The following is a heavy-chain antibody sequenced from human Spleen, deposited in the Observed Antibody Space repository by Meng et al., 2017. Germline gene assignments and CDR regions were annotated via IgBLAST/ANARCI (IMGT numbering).Heavy chain of an antibody. CDR1: GFTFDDYA. CDR2: ISWNSGSI. D-gene: IGHD2-21*02. J-gene: IGHJ6*02. V-gene: IGHV3-9*01. Sequence: GGSLRLSCAASGFTFDDYAMHWVRQAPGKGLEWVSGISWNSGSIGYADSVKGRFTISRDNAKNSLYLQMNSLRAGDTAIYYCAREGEGDNYYYYGMDVWGQGTTVTVS. CDR3: AREGEGDNYYYYGMDV.